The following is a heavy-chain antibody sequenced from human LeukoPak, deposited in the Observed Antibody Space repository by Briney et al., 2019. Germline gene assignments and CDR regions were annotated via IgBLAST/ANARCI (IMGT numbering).Heavy chain of an antibody. CDR3: AGKDGYDSISDY. D-gene: IGHD3-22*01. V-gene: IGHV3-21*01. J-gene: IGHJ4*02. CDR1: GFTFSSYS. Sequence: GGSLRLSCAASGFTFSSYSMNWVRQAPGKGLEWVSSISSSSSYIYYADSVKGRFTISRDNAKNSLYLQMNSLRAEDTAVYYCAGKDGYDSISDYWGQGTLVTVSS. CDR2: ISSSSSYI.